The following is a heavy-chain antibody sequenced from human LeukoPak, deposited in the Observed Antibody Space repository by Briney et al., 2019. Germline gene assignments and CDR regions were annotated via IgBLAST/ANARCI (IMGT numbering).Heavy chain of an antibody. CDR3: ASAYTYVRLGDH. CDR1: GLSFSNYW. D-gene: IGHD3-16*01. J-gene: IGHJ4*02. Sequence: GGSLRLSCAGSGLSFSNYWMHWVRQAPGKGLVWVARTNLHGTAVDYADSVKGRFTISRDNAKNTLFLQMNSLRAEDTAVYYCASAYTYVRLGDHWGQGTLVTVSS. V-gene: IGHV3-74*01. CDR2: TNLHGTAV.